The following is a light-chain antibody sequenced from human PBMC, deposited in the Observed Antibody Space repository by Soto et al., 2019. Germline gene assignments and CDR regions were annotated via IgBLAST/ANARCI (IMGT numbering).Light chain of an antibody. CDR3: CSYAGGASVV. J-gene: IGLJ2*01. CDR2: EDI. V-gene: IGLV2-23*01. CDR1: ISDVGRYNL. Sequence: SVLTQPASVSGSPGQSITISCTGTISDVGRYNLVSWYQQHPDKAPKLIIYEDIERPSGVSHRFSGSTSGNTASLTISGLQTEDEAKYFCCSYAGGASVVFGGGTKVTVL.